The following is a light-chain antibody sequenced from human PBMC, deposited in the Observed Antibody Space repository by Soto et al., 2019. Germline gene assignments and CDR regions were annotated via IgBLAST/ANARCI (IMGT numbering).Light chain of an antibody. CDR1: ESISTW. V-gene: IGKV1-5*03. CDR3: QHYNSYSEE. Sequence: PSTLSASVGDRVTITCRASESISTWLAWYQQKPGKAPNLLIYKASSLESGVPSRFSGSGSGTEFTLTISSLQPDDFATYYCQHYNSYSEEFGQGTKVDIK. CDR2: KAS. J-gene: IGKJ1*01.